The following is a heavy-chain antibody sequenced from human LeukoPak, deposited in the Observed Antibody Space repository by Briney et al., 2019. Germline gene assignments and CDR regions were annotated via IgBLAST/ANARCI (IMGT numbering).Heavy chain of an antibody. CDR2: ISSSGSTI. CDR1: GGSFSDYS. CDR3: ASSGSYYSAVSYYYGMDV. J-gene: IGHJ6*02. V-gene: IGHV3-11*01. D-gene: IGHD3-10*01. Sequence: GTLSLTCAVYGGSFSDYSWTWIRQPPGKGLEWVSYISSSGSTIYYADSVKGRFTISRDNAKNSLYLQMNSLRAEDTAVYYCASSGSYYSAVSYYYGMDVWGQGTTVTVSS.